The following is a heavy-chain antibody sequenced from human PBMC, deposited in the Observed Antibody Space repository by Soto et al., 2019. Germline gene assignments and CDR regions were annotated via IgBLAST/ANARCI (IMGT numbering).Heavy chain of an antibody. CDR1: GGSIISTHW. CDR3: ARGPQY. J-gene: IGHJ4*02. CDR2: IYHNGTT. V-gene: IGHV4-4*01. Sequence: XETLSLTCAVAGGSIISTHWWTWVRQSPGKGLEWIGEIYHNGTTNYNPSLKSRLTISVDTSKNHFSLSLTPVTVRDTATYFCARGPQYWGPGKLVTVSS.